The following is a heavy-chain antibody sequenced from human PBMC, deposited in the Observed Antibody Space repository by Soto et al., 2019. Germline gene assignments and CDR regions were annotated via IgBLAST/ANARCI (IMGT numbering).Heavy chain of an antibody. Sequence: EVQLLESGGGLVQPGGSLRLSCAASGFTFSSYAMSWVRQAPGKGLEWVSAVSGSGGSTYYADSVKGRFTISRDNAKNTLYLQMNGLRAEDTAVYDCAKDRDDGGNPRVYNWFDPWGQGTLVTVSS. CDR1: GFTFSSYA. CDR2: VSGSGGST. D-gene: IGHD4-17*01. J-gene: IGHJ5*02. V-gene: IGHV3-23*01. CDR3: AKDRDDGGNPRVYNWFDP.